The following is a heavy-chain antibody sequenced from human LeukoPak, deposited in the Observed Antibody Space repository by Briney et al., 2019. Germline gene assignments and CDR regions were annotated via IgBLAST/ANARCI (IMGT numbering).Heavy chain of an antibody. D-gene: IGHD4-17*01. J-gene: IGHJ4*02. CDR2: VSVYNSNT. V-gene: IGHV1-18*01. Sequence: VASVKVSCKASGYTFTSYPISWVRQAPGQGLEWMGWVSVYNSNTKYAQNVQGRVTMTTDRSTSTAYMELRSPRSDDTAVYYCARGYDYGDYVGDLDYWGQGTLVTVSS. CDR1: GYTFTSYP. CDR3: ARGYDYGDYVGDLDY.